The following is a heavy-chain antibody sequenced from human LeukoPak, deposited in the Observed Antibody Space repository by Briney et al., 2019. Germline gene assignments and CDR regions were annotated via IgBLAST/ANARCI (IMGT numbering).Heavy chain of an antibody. Sequence: GGSLRLSCAASGFTFSNYAMTWVRQAPGKGLEWLSPISGSGDSIYYADSVKGRFTNPRDNSKNTLYLQMSSLRTEDTAVYYCARDDAVAGGYLDYWGQGTLVTVSS. V-gene: IGHV3-23*01. CDR3: ARDDAVAGGYLDY. D-gene: IGHD6-19*01. J-gene: IGHJ4*02. CDR1: GFTFSNYA. CDR2: ISGSGDSI.